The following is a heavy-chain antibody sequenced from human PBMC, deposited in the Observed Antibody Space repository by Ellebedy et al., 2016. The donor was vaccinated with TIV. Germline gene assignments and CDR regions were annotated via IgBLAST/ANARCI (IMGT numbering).Heavy chain of an antibody. V-gene: IGHV3-30*01. Sequence: PGGSLRLSRAASGFTFSSYAVHWVRQAPGKGLEWVAVISYDGTTKYYADSVKGRFTISRDNSKNMLFLQMNSLRTEDTAVYYCARERGLYMAGDYWGQGTLVTVSS. J-gene: IGHJ4*02. CDR3: ARERGLYMAGDY. CDR1: GFTFSSYA. CDR2: ISYDGTTK. D-gene: IGHD3-10*01.